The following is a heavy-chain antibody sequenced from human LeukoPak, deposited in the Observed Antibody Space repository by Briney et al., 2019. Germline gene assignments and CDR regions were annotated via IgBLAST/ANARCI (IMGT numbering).Heavy chain of an antibody. CDR1: GYTFIAYY. CDR3: AGQKDPSPIDY. CDR2: VNPASGGT. J-gene: IGHJ4*02. V-gene: IGHV1-2*02. Sequence: GASVKVSCKASGYTFIAYYMHWVRQAPGQGLEGMGWVNPASGGTNYAQKFQGRVTMTRDTSIATAYMELNELTSDDTAVYYCAGQKDPSPIDYWGQGTLVTVSS.